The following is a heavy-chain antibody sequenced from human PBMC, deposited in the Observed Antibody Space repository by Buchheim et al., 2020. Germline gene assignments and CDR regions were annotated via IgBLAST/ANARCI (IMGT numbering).Heavy chain of an antibody. CDR2: INYIGNT. J-gene: IGHJ5*01. Sequence: QVQLQESGPGLVKSSETLSLTCTFSGDSISSSRWSWIRQSPGKGLEWIGYINYIGNTDYNPSLESRITISIDTSAHQFSLRLSSLTAADAAVYYCARHANWNYVDSWGHGTL. CDR1: GDSISSSR. V-gene: IGHV4-59*08. CDR3: ARHANWNYVDS. D-gene: IGHD1-7*01.